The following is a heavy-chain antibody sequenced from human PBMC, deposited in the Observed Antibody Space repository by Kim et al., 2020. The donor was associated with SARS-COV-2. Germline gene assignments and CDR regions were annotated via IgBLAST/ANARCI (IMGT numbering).Heavy chain of an antibody. D-gene: IGHD3-22*01. V-gene: IGHV4-39*07. CDR3: ARGPRMDYFEGSGYYYFDY. CDR2: ISYSGST. Sequence: SETLSLTCNVSGGSISSSNSYWAWIRQPPGKGLEWIGSISYSGSTYNNPSLKSRVNIFVHPSENQISLQLSSVAAADTAMYFCARGPRMDYFEGSGYYYFDYWGQGTLVIVSS. CDR1: GGSISSSNSY. J-gene: IGHJ4*02.